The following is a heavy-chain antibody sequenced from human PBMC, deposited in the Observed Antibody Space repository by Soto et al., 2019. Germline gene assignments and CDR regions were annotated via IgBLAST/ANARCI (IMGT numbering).Heavy chain of an antibody. V-gene: IGHV3-23*01. D-gene: IGHD2-15*01. J-gene: IGHJ4*02. CDR3: ARRDNYCFDY. CDR2: IGRTGDT. CDR1: GFPSTIYA. Sequence: PGGSLSLSCAPSGFPSTIYAMSWVRQPPGKGLEWVSSIGRTGDTFYADSVQGRFTISRDTSKNTLYLQMNSLGAEDTAVYYCARRDNYCFDYWGQGTLVTVSS.